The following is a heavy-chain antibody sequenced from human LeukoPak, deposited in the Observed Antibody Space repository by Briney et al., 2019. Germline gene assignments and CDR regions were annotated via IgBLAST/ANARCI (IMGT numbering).Heavy chain of an antibody. V-gene: IGHV1-2*02. CDR1: GYSFTGYI. Sequence: ASVTVSCKASGYSFTGYILYWVRQAPGQGLEWMGLINPNNGGTKIAHKFQGRVTMTRDTSITTVYMELSSLLYDDTAVYYCARDTGDGYDNWFDPWGQGTLVTVSS. D-gene: IGHD3-22*01. J-gene: IGHJ5*02. CDR2: INPNNGGT. CDR3: ARDTGDGYDNWFDP.